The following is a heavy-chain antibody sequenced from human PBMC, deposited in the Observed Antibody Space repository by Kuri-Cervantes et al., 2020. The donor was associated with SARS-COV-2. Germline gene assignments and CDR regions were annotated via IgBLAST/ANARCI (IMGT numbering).Heavy chain of an antibody. CDR3: ARDSRSYYQVLLDHYYYSYMDV. CDR2: IYYSGST. CDR1: GGSISSHY. D-gene: IGHD1-26*01. V-gene: IGHV4-59*11. Sequence: SETLSLTCTASGGSISSHYWSWIRQPPGKGLEWIGYIYYSGSTNYNPSLKSRVTISVDTSKKQFSLKLSSVTAADTAVYYCARDSRSYYQVLLDHYYYSYMDVWGKGTTVTVSS. J-gene: IGHJ6*03.